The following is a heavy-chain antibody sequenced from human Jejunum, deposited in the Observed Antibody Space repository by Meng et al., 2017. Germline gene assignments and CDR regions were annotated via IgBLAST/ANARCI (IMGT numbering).Heavy chain of an antibody. D-gene: IGHD5-18*01. CDR3: ARGYNYHFYYFEY. Sequence: GESLKISCKGSGYRFTSDWVGWVRQMPGKGLEWMGIIYPADSDTKYSPSFQGQVTISADKSINTAYLQWSSLKASDTAMYFCARGYNYHFYYFEYWGQGTPVTGSS. V-gene: IGHV5-51*01. J-gene: IGHJ4*02. CDR1: GYRFTSDW. CDR2: IYPADSDT.